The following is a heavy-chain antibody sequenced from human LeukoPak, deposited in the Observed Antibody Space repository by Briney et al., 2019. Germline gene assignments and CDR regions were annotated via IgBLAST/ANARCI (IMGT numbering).Heavy chain of an antibody. Sequence: SQTLSLTCTVSGDSGVSSGGYYWTWIRQHPEKGLEWIGYFYHRASYNPSLKGRVSISIDTSKNQFSLSLTPVTAADTALYYCVREGEYGEDYFWGQGIQVIVSA. CDR2: FYHRA. CDR1: GDSGVSSGGYY. D-gene: IGHD4-17*01. V-gene: IGHV4-31*03. J-gene: IGHJ4*02. CDR3: VREGEYGEDYF.